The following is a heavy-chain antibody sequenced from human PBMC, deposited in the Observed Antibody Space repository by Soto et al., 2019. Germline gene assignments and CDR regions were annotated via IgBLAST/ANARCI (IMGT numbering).Heavy chain of an antibody. CDR2: IYHSGST. J-gene: IGHJ3*02. Sequence: QVQLQESGPGLVKPSGTLSLTCAVSGGSISSSYWRSWVRQPPGKGLEWIGEIYHSGSTNYNPSLKSRVTISVDKSKNQFSLKLSSVTAADTAVYYCARRRITMIVVVFDAFDIWGQGTMVTVSS. V-gene: IGHV4-4*02. D-gene: IGHD3-22*01. CDR1: GGSISSSYW. CDR3: ARRRITMIVVVFDAFDI.